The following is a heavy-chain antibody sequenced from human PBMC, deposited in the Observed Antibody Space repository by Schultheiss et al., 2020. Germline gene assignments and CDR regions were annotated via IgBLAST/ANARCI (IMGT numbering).Heavy chain of an antibody. J-gene: IGHJ4*02. CDR2: ISGSGGST. D-gene: IGHD1-1*01. CDR1: GFTVSSNYA. V-gene: IGHV3-23*01. Sequence: GGSLRLSCAASGFTVSSNYAMSWVRQAPGKGLEWVSSISGSGGSTYYADSVKGRFTISRDNSKNTLYLQMNSLRAEDTAVYYSTKLERRSWPFDYWGQGTLVTVSS. CDR3: TKLERRSWPFDY.